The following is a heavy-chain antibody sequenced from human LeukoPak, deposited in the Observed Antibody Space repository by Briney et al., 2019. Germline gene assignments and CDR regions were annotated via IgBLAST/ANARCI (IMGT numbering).Heavy chain of an antibody. CDR2: VFNNGGT. V-gene: IGHV4-59*01. CDR3: VASYGGYVLDY. J-gene: IGHJ4*02. CDR1: GDSISSYH. Sequence: SETLSLTCSVSGDSISSYHWNWIRQHSGKGLEWIGIVFNNGGTTHNPSLKSRVPISVDTSKNQFALKLSSVTAADTAVYYCVASYGGYVLDYWGQGALVIVSS. D-gene: IGHD5-12*01.